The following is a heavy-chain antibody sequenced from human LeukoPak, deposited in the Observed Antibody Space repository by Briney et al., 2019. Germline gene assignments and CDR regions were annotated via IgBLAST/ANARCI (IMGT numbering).Heavy chain of an antibody. J-gene: IGHJ3*02. V-gene: IGHV1-2*02. CDR2: INPYSGAT. Sequence: ASVKVSCKASGYTFTGSYMHWVRHAPGQGLEWMGWINPYSGATNYAQKFQGRITMTRDTSISTAYMELSRLRSDDTAVYYCTREDDNAYDAFDIWGQGTMVTVSS. CDR3: TREDDNAYDAFDI. CDR1: GYTFTGSY. D-gene: IGHD1-1*01.